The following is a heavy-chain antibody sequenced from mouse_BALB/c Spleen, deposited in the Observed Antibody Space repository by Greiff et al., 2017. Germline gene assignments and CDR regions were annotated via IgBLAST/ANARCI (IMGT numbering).Heavy chain of an antibody. CDR3: ARDAFGYDGYYYAMDY. J-gene: IGHJ4*01. D-gene: IGHD2-2*01. CDR2: SRNKANDYTT. Sequence: EVKLVESGGGLVQPGGSLRLSCATSGFTFSDFYMEWVRQPPGKRLEWIAASRNKANDYTTEYSASVKGRFIVSRDTSQSILYLQMNALRAEDTAIYYCARDAFGYDGYYYAMDYWGQGTSVTVSS. CDR1: GFTFSDFY. V-gene: IGHV7-1*02.